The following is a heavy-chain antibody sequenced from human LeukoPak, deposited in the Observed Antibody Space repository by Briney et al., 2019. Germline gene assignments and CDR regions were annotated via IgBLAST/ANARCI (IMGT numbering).Heavy chain of an antibody. CDR2: ISYDVSNK. CDR1: GFTFSSYG. CDR3: AKRGYCSSTSCYFGSGWFDP. D-gene: IGHD2-2*01. V-gene: IGHV3-30*18. J-gene: IGHJ5*02. Sequence: GRSLRLSCAASGFTFSSYGMHWVRQAPSQGLGWVAVISYDVSNKYYADSVKGRFTISRDNSKNTLYLQMNSLRAEDTAVYYCAKRGYCSSTSCYFGSGWFDPWGQGTLVTVSS.